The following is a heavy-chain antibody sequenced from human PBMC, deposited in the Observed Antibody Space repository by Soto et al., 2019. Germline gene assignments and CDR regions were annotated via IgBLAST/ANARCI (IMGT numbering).Heavy chain of an antibody. CDR3: ARDFFPHPGSGIDY. D-gene: IGHD3-10*01. V-gene: IGHV4-31*03. CDR2: IYYSGSI. CDR1: GGSISSGGYY. Sequence: QVQLQESGPGLVKPSQTLSLTCTVSGGSISSGGYYWSWIRQHPGKGLEWIGYIYYSGSIYYNPSLKSRVTISVDTSKNQFSLKLSSVTAADTAVYYCARDFFPHPGSGIDYWGQGTLVTVSS. J-gene: IGHJ4*02.